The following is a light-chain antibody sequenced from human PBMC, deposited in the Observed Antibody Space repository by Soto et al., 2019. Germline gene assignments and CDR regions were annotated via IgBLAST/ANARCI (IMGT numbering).Light chain of an antibody. CDR2: WGS. CDR1: QSPLHTNGYNY. J-gene: IGKJ2*01. Sequence: DFVMTQSPLSLPVTPGEPASISCRSSQSPLHTNGYNYLDWYLQKPGQSPQLLVYWGSNRASGVPDRFSGSGSVTDFTLKISKVEAEDVGVYYCMQALQTPYTFGQGTSLDIK. V-gene: IGKV2-28*01. CDR3: MQALQTPYT.